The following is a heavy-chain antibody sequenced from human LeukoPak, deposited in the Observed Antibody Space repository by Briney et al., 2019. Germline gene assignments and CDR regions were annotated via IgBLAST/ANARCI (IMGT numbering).Heavy chain of an antibody. Sequence: SQTLSLTCAISGDSVSSNSAAWNWIRQSPSRGLEWLGRTYYRSKWYNDYAVSVKSRITINPDTSKNQFSLKLSSVTAADTAVYYCARDYYYYYYMDVWGKGTTVTISS. CDR2: TYYRSKWYN. CDR1: GDSVSSNSAA. J-gene: IGHJ6*03. V-gene: IGHV6-1*01. CDR3: ARDYYYYYYMDV.